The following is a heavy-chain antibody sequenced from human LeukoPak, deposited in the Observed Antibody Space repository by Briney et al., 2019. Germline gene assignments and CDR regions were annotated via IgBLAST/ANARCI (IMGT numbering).Heavy chain of an antibody. D-gene: IGHD1-26*01. CDR3: ARDLGVGATHYYYYYYMDV. CDR1: GGTFTIYT. Sequence: SVKVSSKASGGTFTIYTISWVRQAPGQGLGWMGGIIPIFGTANYAQKFQGRVTITTDESTSTAYMELSSLRSEDTAVYYCARDLGVGATHYYYYYYMDVWGKGTTVTVSS. J-gene: IGHJ6*03. CDR2: IIPIFGTA. V-gene: IGHV1-69*05.